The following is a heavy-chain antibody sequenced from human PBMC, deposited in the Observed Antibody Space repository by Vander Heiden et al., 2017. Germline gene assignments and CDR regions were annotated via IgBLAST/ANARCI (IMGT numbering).Heavy chain of an antibody. D-gene: IGHD5-18*01. Sequence: QVQLVQSGAEVKKPGASVKVSCKASGYTFTGYYMHWVRQAPGQGLEWMGWINPNSGGTNYAQKFQGRVTMTRDTSISTAYMELSRLRSDDTAVYYCARDSRWIQLWLRGGYYYYGMDVWGQGTTVTVSS. V-gene: IGHV1-2*02. J-gene: IGHJ6*02. CDR2: INPNSGGT. CDR1: GYTFTGYY. CDR3: ARDSRWIQLWLRGGYYYYGMDV.